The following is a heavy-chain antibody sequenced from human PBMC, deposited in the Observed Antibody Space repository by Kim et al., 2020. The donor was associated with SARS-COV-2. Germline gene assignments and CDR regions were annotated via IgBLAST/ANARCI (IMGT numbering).Heavy chain of an antibody. Sequence: SETLSLTCTVSGGSISSYYWSWIRQPPGKGLEWIGYIYYSGSTNYNPSLKSRVTISVDTSKNQFSLKLSSVTAADTAVYYCARYSSSWFPWYFDLWGRGTLVNVSS. D-gene: IGHD6-13*01. CDR2: IYYSGST. CDR1: GGSISSYY. V-gene: IGHV4-59*08. J-gene: IGHJ2*01. CDR3: ARYSSSWFPWYFDL.